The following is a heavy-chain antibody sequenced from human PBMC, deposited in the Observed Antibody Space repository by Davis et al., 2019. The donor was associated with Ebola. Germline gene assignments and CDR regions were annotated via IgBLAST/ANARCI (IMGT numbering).Heavy chain of an antibody. CDR3: ARDLGRLGLERRLSYFDY. V-gene: IGHV1-18*01. D-gene: IGHD1-1*01. Sequence: ASVKVSCKASGYTFTSYGISWVRQAPGQGLEWMGWISAYNGNTNYAQKLQGRVTMTTDTSTSTAYMELRSLRSDDTAVYYCARDLGRLGLERRLSYFDYWGQGTLVTVSS. CDR1: GYTFTSYG. J-gene: IGHJ4*02. CDR2: ISAYNGNT.